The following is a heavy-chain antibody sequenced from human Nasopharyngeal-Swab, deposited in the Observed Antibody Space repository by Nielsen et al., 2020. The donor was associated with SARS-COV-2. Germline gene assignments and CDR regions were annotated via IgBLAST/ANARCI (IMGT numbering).Heavy chain of an antibody. V-gene: IGHV1-46*01. Sequence: ASVKVSCKASGYTFTGYYMHWVRQAPGQGLEWMGIINPSGGSTSYAQKFQGRVTMTRDTSTSTVYMELSSLRSEDTAVYYCARDLDLLWFGESNSYYYYGMDVWGQGTTVTVSS. CDR1: GYTFTGYY. CDR3: ARDLDLLWFGESNSYYYYGMDV. CDR2: INPSGGST. J-gene: IGHJ6*02. D-gene: IGHD3-10*01.